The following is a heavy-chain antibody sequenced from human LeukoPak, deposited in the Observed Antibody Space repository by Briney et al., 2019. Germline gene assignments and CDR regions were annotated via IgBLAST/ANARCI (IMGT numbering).Heavy chain of an antibody. V-gene: IGHV3-74*01. CDR1: GFTFSSYW. D-gene: IGHD3-22*01. CDR2: INSDGRST. Sequence: GGSLRLSCAASGFTFSSYWMHWVRHAPGKWLVWVSRINSDGRSTSYADSVKGRFTISRDNAKNTLYLQMNSLRAEDTAVYYCARGDDSSGYYPYYYYYYGMDVWGQGTTVTVSS. CDR3: ARGDDSSGYYPYYYYYYGMDV. J-gene: IGHJ6*02.